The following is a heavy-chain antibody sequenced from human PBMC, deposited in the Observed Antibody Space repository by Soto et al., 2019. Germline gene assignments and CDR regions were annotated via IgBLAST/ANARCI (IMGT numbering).Heavy chain of an antibody. CDR2: IYYSGST. CDR1: GGSISSSSYY. J-gene: IGHJ3*02. Sequence: SETLSLTCTVSGGSISSSSYYWGWIRQPPGKGLEWIGSIYYSGSTYYNPSLKSRVTISVDTSKNQFSLKLSSVTAADTAVYYCARPHIYYYDSSGFAFDIWGQGTMVTVSS. V-gene: IGHV4-39*01. CDR3: ARPHIYYYDSSGFAFDI. D-gene: IGHD3-22*01.